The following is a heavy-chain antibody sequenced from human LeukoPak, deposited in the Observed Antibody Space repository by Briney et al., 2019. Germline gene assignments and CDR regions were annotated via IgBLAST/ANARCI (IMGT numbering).Heavy chain of an antibody. CDR3: ARGPYYYDSSGNFDY. CDR2: IYTSGST. D-gene: IGHD3-22*01. CDR1: GGSISSGSYY. V-gene: IGHV4-61*02. J-gene: IGHJ4*02. Sequence: SETLSLTCTVSGGSISSGSYYWGWIRQPAGKGLEWIGRIYTSGSTNYNPSLKSRVTISVDTSKNQFSLKLSSVTAADTAVYYCARGPYYYDSSGNFDYWGQGTLVTVSS.